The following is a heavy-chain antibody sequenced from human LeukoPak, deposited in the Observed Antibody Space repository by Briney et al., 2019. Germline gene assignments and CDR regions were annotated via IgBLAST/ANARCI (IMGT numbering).Heavy chain of an antibody. Sequence: GGSLRLSCAGSGLNFSSSWMDWVRQAPGKGLEWVASINPEGSEKYSADSVKGRFTISRDNAKNSLYLQMDSLRVEDTAFYYCARDLAYSRLDYWGQGMLVTVSS. CDR2: INPEGSEK. V-gene: IGHV3-7*01. CDR3: ARDLAYSRLDY. J-gene: IGHJ4*02. CDR1: GLNFSSSW. D-gene: IGHD5-18*01.